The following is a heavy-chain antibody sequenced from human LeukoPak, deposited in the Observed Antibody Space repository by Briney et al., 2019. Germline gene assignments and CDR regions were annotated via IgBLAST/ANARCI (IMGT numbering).Heavy chain of an antibody. D-gene: IGHD3-22*01. CDR1: GGSISSGGYY. CDR2: IYYSGST. V-gene: IGHV4-31*03. Sequence: SQTLSLTCTVSGGSISSGGYYWSWICQHPGKGLEWIGYIYYSGSTYYNPSLKSRVTISVDTSKNQFSLKLSSVTAADTAVYYCARDHDSSGWWFDPWGQGTLVTVSS. CDR3: ARDHDSSGWWFDP. J-gene: IGHJ5*02.